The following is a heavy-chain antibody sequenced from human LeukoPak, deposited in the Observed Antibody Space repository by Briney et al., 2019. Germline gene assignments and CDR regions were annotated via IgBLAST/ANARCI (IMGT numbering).Heavy chain of an antibody. CDR2: IYYSGST. CDR3: ARRGYYYDSSGSPGYYFDY. J-gene: IGHJ4*02. CDR1: GGSISSSSYY. D-gene: IGHD3-22*01. V-gene: IGHV4-39*01. Sequence: SETLSLTCTVSGGSISSSSYYWGWIRQPPGKGLEWIGSIYYSGSTYYNPSLKSRVTISVDTSKNQFSLKLSSVTAADTAVYYCARRGYYYDSSGSPGYYFDYWGQGTLVIVSS.